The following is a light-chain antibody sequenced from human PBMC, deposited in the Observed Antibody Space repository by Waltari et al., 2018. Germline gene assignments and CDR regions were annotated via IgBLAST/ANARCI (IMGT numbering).Light chain of an antibody. J-gene: IGKJ1*01. CDR2: WAS. CDR3: QQFPSHLRT. Sequence: SVLHSSDHKNYFAWYQQKPGQPTKLLICWASTRKSGVPDRCSGSGSGTDFTLTISSRQAEDVAVYYCQQFPSHLRTFGQGTKVKIK. CDR1: SVLHSSDHKNY. V-gene: IGKV4-1*01.